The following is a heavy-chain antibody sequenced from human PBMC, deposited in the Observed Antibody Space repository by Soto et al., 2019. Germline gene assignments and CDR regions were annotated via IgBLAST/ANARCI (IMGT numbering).Heavy chain of an antibody. Sequence: PGGSLRLSCAASGFTFSSYAMSWVRQAPGKGLEWVSAISGSGGSTYYADSVKGRFTISRDNAKNSLYLDLTRLRAEDTAVYFCVRDYYDTSGYPNTFDMWRQGTMVTVSS. D-gene: IGHD3-22*01. V-gene: IGHV3-23*01. CDR1: GFTFSSYA. CDR2: ISGSGGST. J-gene: IGHJ3*02. CDR3: VRDYYDTSGYPNTFDM.